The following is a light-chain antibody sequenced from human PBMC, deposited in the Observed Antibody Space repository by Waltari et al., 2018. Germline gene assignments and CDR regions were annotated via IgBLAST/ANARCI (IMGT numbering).Light chain of an antibody. V-gene: IGKV4-1*01. CDR3: QQYYNLPLT. Sequence: DFVMTQSPYSLAASLGELAPITCKSSQSVLFDSNNKNYLVWYKQKPGQPPKALIYWASTRESGVPDRFSGSGSGTEFTLTISSLQAEDVAIYYCQQYYNLPLTFGGGTKVEIK. CDR1: QSVLFDSNNKNY. J-gene: IGKJ4*01. CDR2: WAS.